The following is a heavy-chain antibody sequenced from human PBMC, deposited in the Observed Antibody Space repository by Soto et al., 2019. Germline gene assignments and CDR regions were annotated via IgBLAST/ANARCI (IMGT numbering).Heavy chain of an antibody. CDR2: ISYSGNT. J-gene: IGHJ3*02. Sequence: SETLSLTCTVSGGSISSSSYYWGWIRQPPGKGLEWIGTISYSGNTYHNPSLKSRVTISVDRSKNQFSLKLSSVTAADTAVYYCARASYYYDSSGPDAYDIWGQGTMVTVSS. CDR1: GGSISSSSYY. V-gene: IGHV4-39*07. CDR3: ARASYYYDSSGPDAYDI. D-gene: IGHD3-22*01.